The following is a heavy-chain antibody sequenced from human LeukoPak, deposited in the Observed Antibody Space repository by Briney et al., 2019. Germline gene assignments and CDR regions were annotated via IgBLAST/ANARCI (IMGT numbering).Heavy chain of an antibody. V-gene: IGHV3-23*01. J-gene: IGHJ3*02. Sequence: PGGSLRLSCAASGFTFSSYAMIWVRQAPGKGLEWVSAISSHGTQYADSAQGRFTISRDNSKNSLYLQMNSLRAEDTAVHYCARGPVITIFGVDIPRAFDIWGQGTMVTVSS. D-gene: IGHD3-3*01. CDR3: ARGPVITIFGVDIPRAFDI. CDR2: ISSHGT. CDR1: GFTFSSYA.